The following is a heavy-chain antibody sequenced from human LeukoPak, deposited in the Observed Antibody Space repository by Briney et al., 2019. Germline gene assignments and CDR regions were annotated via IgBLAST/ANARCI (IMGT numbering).Heavy chain of an antibody. Sequence: GGSLRLSCAASGFTFSDYGMHWVRQAPGKGLEWVAFIRYDGSNKYYADSVKGRFTISRDNSKNTLYLQMNSLRAEDTAVYYCAKDFFSSSWPYYFDYWGQGTLVTVSS. V-gene: IGHV3-30*02. D-gene: IGHD6-13*01. CDR3: AKDFFSSSWPYYFDY. J-gene: IGHJ4*02. CDR1: GFTFSDYG. CDR2: IRYDGSNK.